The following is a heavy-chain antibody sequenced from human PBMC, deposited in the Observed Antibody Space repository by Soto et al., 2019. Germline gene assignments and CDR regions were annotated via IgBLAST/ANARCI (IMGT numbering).Heavy chain of an antibody. D-gene: IGHD5-12*01. V-gene: IGHV4-61*01. CDR3: ARAHSGYDPLGMDV. CDR2: MSDTGSG. Sequence: QVQLQESGPGLVKPSETLAVTCTVSGGSVSSGSYYWSWIRQPPGKGLEWVGCMSDTGSGDYNPSLKSRVTISVHTSKRQFSLRLNSVTAADTAVYYCARAHSGYDPLGMDVWGQGTTVTVSS. CDR1: GGSVSSGSYY. J-gene: IGHJ6*02.